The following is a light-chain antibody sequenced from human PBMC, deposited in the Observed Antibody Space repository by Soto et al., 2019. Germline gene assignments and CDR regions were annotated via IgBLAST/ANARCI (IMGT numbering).Light chain of an antibody. J-gene: IGLJ1*01. V-gene: IGLV2-14*03. CDR2: DVS. CDR3: SAYTTSSTAV. CDR1: SSDIGYYNY. Sequence: QSVLTQPASVSGYPGQSITISCTGTSSDIGYYNYVSWYQQHPGKAPEVMIYDVSNRPSGVSNRFSGSKSANTASLTISGLQAEDEADYHCSAYTTSSTAVFASGTKFIVL.